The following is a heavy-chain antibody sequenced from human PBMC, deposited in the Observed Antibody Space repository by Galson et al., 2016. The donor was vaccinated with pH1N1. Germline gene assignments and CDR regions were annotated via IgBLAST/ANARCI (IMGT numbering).Heavy chain of an antibody. Sequence: LRLSCAASEFLVTDRFMSWVRQAPGKRLEWVSIIYPGGGTYYADFAEGRFTISRDTSKNMLFLHMNTLRAEDTALYYCASDTVPNGADHWGQGTLVTVSS. CDR1: EFLVTDRF. CDR3: ASDTVPNGADH. CDR2: IYPGGGT. D-gene: IGHD4-17*01. J-gene: IGHJ5*02. V-gene: IGHV3-53*01.